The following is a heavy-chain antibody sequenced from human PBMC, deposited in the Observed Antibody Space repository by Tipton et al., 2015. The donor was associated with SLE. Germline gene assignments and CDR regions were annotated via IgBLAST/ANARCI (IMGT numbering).Heavy chain of an antibody. D-gene: IGHD2/OR15-2a*01. CDR2: INHSGST. CDR1: GGSFSGYY. J-gene: IGHJ4*02. Sequence: TLSLTCAVYGGSFSGYYWSWIRQPPGKGLEWIGEINHSGSTNYNPSLKSRVTISVDTSKNQVSLKVTSVTAADTAVYYCARGFLFQGLTFGYWGQGILVSVSS. V-gene: IGHV4-34*01. CDR3: ARGFLFQGLTFGY.